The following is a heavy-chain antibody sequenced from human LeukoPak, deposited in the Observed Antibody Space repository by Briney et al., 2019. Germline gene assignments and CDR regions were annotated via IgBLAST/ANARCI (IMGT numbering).Heavy chain of an antibody. CDR3: ARGFGFDCSSTSCSYFDY. CDR2: IKQDGSEK. Sequence: PGGSLRLSCAASGFTFSSYWMSWVRQAPGKGLEWVANIKQDGSEKYYVDSVKGRFTISRDNAKNSQYLQMNSLRTEDAADVYYARGFGFDCSSTSCSYFDYWGQGTLVTVSS. CDR1: GFTFSSYW. J-gene: IGHJ4*02. V-gene: IGHV3-7*01. D-gene: IGHD2-2*01.